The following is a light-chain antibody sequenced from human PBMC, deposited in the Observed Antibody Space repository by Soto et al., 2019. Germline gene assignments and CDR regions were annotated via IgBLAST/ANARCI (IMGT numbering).Light chain of an antibody. CDR1: QSVSNNY. V-gene: IGKV3-20*01. CDR2: GAS. J-gene: IGKJ1*01. Sequence: EIVLTQSPGTLSLSPGERATLSCRASQSVSNNYLAWYQQRPGQAPRLLISGASSRAAGIPDRFSGSGSGTDFTLSISRLEHADFAVFYCQQHGTSPWTFGQGTKVDIK. CDR3: QQHGTSPWT.